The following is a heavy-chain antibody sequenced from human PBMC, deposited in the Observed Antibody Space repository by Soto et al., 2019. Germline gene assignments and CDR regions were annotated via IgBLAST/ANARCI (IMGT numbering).Heavy chain of an antibody. D-gene: IGHD1-1*01. CDR1: GGTFSSYT. Sequence: QVQLVQSGAEVKKPGSSVKVSCKASGGTFSSYTISWVRQAPGQGLEWMGRIIPILGIANYAQKFQGRVTXTXXKSTSTAYMELSSLRSEDTAVYYCARELDYYGMDVWGQGTTVTVSS. CDR2: IIPILGIA. V-gene: IGHV1-69*08. CDR3: ARELDYYGMDV. J-gene: IGHJ6*02.